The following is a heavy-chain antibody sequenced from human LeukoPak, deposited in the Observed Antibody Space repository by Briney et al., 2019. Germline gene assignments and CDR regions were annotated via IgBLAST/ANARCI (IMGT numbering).Heavy chain of an antibody. J-gene: IGHJ4*02. D-gene: IGHD3-3*01. CDR1: GFTFSSYA. CDR3: AKEPYVRAFWSDSSYSYYFDY. CDR2: ISGSGGST. V-gene: IGHV3-23*01. Sequence: PGGSLRLSCAASGFTFSSYAISWVRQAPGKGLEWVSAISGSGGSTYYAGSVKGRFTISRDNSKNTLYLQMNSLRAEDTAVYYCAKEPYVRAFWSDSSYSYYFDYWXQGTLVTVSS.